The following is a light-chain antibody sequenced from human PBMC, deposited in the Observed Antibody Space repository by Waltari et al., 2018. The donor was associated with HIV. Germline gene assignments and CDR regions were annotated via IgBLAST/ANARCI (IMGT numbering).Light chain of an antibody. CDR2: DVI. V-gene: IGLV2-11*01. CDR1: SSDFGGPHF. J-gene: IGLJ1*01. CDR3: CSYAGFNTFV. Sequence: QSALTQPRSVSGSPGQSVAISCSEISSDFGGPHFVSWYQQQPGKAPKLIIYDVIKRPSGVPDCFSASLSGNMATLTISGLQTEDEADYYCCSYAGFNTFVFGSGTKVTVL.